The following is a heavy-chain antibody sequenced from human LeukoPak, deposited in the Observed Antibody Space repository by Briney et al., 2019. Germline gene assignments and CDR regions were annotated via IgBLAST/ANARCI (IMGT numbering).Heavy chain of an antibody. CDR3: ARAIVVVPAAKLNYYYYYMDV. CDR1: GGSISSGGYS. J-gene: IGHJ6*03. D-gene: IGHD2-2*01. CDR2: IYHSGST. V-gene: IGHV4-30-2*01. Sequence: SETLSLTCAVSGGSISSGGYSWSWIRQPPGKGLEWIGYIYHSGSTNYNPSLKSRVTISVDRSKNQFSLKLSSVTAADTAVYYCARAIVVVPAAKLNYYYYYMDVWGKGTTVTVSS.